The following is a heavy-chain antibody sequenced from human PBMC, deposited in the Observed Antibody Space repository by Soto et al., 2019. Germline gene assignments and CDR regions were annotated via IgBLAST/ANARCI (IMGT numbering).Heavy chain of an antibody. V-gene: IGHV4-34*01. CDR1: GGSFSGYY. CDR2: INHSGST. D-gene: IGHD6-6*01. Sequence: QVQLQQWGAGLLKPSETLSLTCAVYGGSFSGYYWSWIRQPPGKGLEWIGEINHSGSTNYNPSLKSRVTRSVDTSTNQCSLKLTYVTAADTAVYYCARAFSGIAARRKYYFDYWGQGTLVTVSS. CDR3: ARAFSGIAARRKYYFDY. J-gene: IGHJ4*02.